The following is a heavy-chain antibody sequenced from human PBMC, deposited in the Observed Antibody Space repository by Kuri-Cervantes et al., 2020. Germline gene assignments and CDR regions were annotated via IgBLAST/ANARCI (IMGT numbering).Heavy chain of an antibody. CDR2: IRYDGTKQ. D-gene: IGHD1-26*01. V-gene: IGHV3-30*02. CDR1: GFPFGGFG. CDR3: TREAFFCDDY. J-gene: IGHJ4*02. Sequence: GGSLRLSCAASGFPFGGFGMHWVRQAPGKGLEWVSFIRYDGTKQYYVDSVRGRFTISRDNAKNSLLLQMNSLRAEDTAVYYCTREAFFCDDYWGQGTLVTVSS.